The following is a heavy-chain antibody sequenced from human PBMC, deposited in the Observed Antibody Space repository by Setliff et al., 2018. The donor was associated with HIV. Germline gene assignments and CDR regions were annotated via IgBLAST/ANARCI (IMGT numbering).Heavy chain of an antibody. CDR2: GNQRVTS. Sequence: SETLSLTCAVNSGSFGSYYWSWLRQSPGKGLEWIGEGNQRVTSNYNPTLKSRVTMSIDESKSQLSLKLTSVTAADTAVYYCAGHYGAVKSVVTVVAKYFPHWGQGTLVTVSS. D-gene: IGHD2-21*02. J-gene: IGHJ1*01. CDR3: AGHYGAVKSVVTVVAKYFPH. V-gene: IGHV4-34*01. CDR1: SGSFGSYY.